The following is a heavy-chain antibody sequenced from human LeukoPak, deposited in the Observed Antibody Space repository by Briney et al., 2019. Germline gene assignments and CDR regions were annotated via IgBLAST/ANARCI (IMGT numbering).Heavy chain of an antibody. D-gene: IGHD6-13*01. CDR2: ISPDSGVT. CDR3: ARDRAATHSDY. Sequence: GASVTVSCKASGYTFPNYNMHWVRQAPGQGLEWMGRISPDSGVTNYAQKFQGRVTVNRDTSITTAYMELSRLTSDDTAVYYCARDRAATHSDYWGQGTLVTVSS. V-gene: IGHV1-2*06. J-gene: IGHJ4*02. CDR1: GYTFPNYN.